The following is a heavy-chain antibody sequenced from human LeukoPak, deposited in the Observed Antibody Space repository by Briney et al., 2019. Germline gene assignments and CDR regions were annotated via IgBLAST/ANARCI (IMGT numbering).Heavy chain of an antibody. D-gene: IGHD5-18*01. V-gene: IGHV4-59*01. CDR3: ARTTEGGYTYGYFYYYYMDV. Sequence: NPSETLSLTCTVSGGSISSYYWSWIRQPPGKGLEWIGYIYYSGSTNYTPSLKSRVTISVDTSKNQFSLQLTSVPAADTAVYYCARTTEGGYTYGYFYYYYMDVWGKGTTVIISS. CDR1: GGSISSYY. CDR2: IYYSGST. J-gene: IGHJ6*03.